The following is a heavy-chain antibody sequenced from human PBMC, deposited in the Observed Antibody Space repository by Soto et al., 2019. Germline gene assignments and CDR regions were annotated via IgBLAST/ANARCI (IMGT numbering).Heavy chain of an antibody. CDR1: GGSFSGYY. D-gene: IGHD4-4*01. Sequence: SETLSLTCAVYGGSFSGYYWSWIRQPPGKGLEWIGEINHSGSTNYNPSLKSRVTISVDTSKNQFSLKLSSVTAADTAVYYCARGDDYTDNNWFDPWGQGTLVTVSS. J-gene: IGHJ5*02. CDR2: INHSGST. CDR3: ARGDDYTDNNWFDP. V-gene: IGHV4-34*01.